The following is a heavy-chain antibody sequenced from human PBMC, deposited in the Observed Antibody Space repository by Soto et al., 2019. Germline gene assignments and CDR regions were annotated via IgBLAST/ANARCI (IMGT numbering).Heavy chain of an antibody. D-gene: IGHD1-1*01. J-gene: IGHJ6*02. V-gene: IGHV4-30-4*01. CDR2: IFYSGTT. Sequence: SETLSLTCTGSGDSISSADYYWSWIRQTPGKGLEWIGHIFYSGTTYYNPSLKSRLTISVDTSKNHFSLRLTSVTAADTAVYYCARDLWVEPELYYYGMDVWGQGTTVTV. CDR1: GDSISSADYY. CDR3: ARDLWVEPELYYYGMDV.